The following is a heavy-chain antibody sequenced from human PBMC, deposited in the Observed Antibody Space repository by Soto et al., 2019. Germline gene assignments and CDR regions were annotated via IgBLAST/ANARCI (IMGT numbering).Heavy chain of an antibody. CDR1: GGSFSGYY. V-gene: IGHV4-34*01. Sequence: SETLSLTCAVYGGSFSGYYWSWIRQPPGKGLEWIGEINHSGSTNYNPSLKSRVTISVDTSKNQFSLKLSSVTAADTAVYYCARKHLGYCSSTSCYYMNWFDPWGQGTLVTVYS. J-gene: IGHJ5*02. CDR2: INHSGST. CDR3: ARKHLGYCSSTSCYYMNWFDP. D-gene: IGHD2-2*01.